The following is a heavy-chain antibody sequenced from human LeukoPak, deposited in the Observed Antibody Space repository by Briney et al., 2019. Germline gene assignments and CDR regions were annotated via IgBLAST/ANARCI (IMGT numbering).Heavy chain of an antibody. J-gene: IGHJ1*01. CDR2: ISYDGSDK. V-gene: IGHV3-30*03. D-gene: IGHD5-18*01. CDR1: GFTFSTYG. Sequence: PGGSLRLSCAASGFTFSTYGMHWVRQAPGKGLEWVAVISYDGSDKYYADSVKGRLTISRDNSKNTLDLQMNSLRAEDTAVYYCATDKMAMVNWGQGTLVTVSS. CDR3: ATDKMAMVN.